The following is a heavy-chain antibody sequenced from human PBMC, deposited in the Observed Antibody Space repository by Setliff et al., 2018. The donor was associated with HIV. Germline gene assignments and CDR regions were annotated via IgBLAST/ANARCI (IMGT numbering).Heavy chain of an antibody. CDR1: GGSISSNSYY. V-gene: IGHV4-39*01. Sequence: ASETLSLTCTVSGGSISSNSYYWGWIRQPTGKGLEWIGSIFYSGSTYYNPSLKSRLTISVDTSKNQLSLKLTSVTAADTAVYFCAGDYAGSGRPFDYWGQGTLVTVSS. D-gene: IGHD4-17*01. J-gene: IGHJ4*02. CDR2: IFYSGST. CDR3: AGDYAGSGRPFDY.